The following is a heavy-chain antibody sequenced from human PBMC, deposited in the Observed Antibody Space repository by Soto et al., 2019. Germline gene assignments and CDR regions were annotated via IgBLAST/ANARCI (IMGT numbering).Heavy chain of an antibody. D-gene: IGHD4-17*01. J-gene: IGHJ4*02. CDR3: ARQGDLTTVTSNTFDY. Sequence: PSETLSLTCTVSGGSISSSSYYWGWIRQPPGKGLEWIGSIYYSGSTYYNPSLKSRVTISVDTSKNQFSLKLSSVTAADTAVYYCARQGDLTTVTSNTFDYWGQGTLVTVSS. V-gene: IGHV4-39*01. CDR1: GGSISSSSYY. CDR2: IYYSGST.